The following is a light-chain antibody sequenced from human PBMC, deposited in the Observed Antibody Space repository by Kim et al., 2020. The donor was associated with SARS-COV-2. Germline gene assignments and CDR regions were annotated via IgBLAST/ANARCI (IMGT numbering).Light chain of an antibody. CDR3: LQHSSLPLT. V-gene: IGKV1-17*01. CDR2: GAS. CDR1: QGIGSA. Sequence: AFVGDRVTITCRASQGIGSALGWYQQKPGQAPKRLIYGASSLQSGVPSRFSGSGSGTEFTLTISSLQPEDFAIYYCLQHSSLPLTFGGGTKVDIK. J-gene: IGKJ4*01.